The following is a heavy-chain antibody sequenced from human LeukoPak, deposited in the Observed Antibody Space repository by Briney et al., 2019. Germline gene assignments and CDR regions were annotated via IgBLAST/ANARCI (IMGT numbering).Heavy chain of an antibody. CDR1: GFTVSSNY. Sequence: GGSLRLSCAASGFTVSSNYMSWVRQAPGKGLEWVSVIYSGGSTYYADSVKGRFTISRDNSKNTLYLQMNSLRAEDTAVYYCASLPTYGWWYFDLWGRGTLVTVSS. D-gene: IGHD1-1*01. V-gene: IGHV3-53*01. CDR3: ASLPTYGWWYFDL. CDR2: IYSGGST. J-gene: IGHJ2*01.